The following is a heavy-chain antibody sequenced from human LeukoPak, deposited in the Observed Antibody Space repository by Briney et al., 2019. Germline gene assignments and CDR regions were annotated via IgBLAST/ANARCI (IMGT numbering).Heavy chain of an antibody. V-gene: IGHV3-23*01. D-gene: IGHD2-2*01. CDR3: AEGGYDQDFDY. CDR2: ISGSGSSA. CDR1: GCACSSYA. Sequence: PGGSLRLSCAASGCACSSYAMRWVRQAPGKGLEWVSAISGSGSSAYYADSVKGRFTISRDNSKNTLYLQVNSLRAEDTAVYYCAEGGYDQDFDYWGQGSLVTVSS. J-gene: IGHJ4*02.